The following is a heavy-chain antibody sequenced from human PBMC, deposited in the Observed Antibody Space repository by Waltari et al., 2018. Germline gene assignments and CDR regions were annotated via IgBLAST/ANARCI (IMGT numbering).Heavy chain of an antibody. CDR3: VRDATFDSSGYYGIDY. D-gene: IGHD3-22*01. CDR1: GGSISSHY. J-gene: IGHJ4*02. V-gene: IGHV4-59*11. Sequence: QVQLQESGPGLVKPSETLSLTCTVSGGSISSHYWSWIRQPPGKGLEWIGYIYYSGSTNYNPSLKSRVTISVDTSKNQFSLKLSSVTAADTAVYYCVRDATFDSSGYYGIDYWGQGTLVTVSS. CDR2: IYYSGST.